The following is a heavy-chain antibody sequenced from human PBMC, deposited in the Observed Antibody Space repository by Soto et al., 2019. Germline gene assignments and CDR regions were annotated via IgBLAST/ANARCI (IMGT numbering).Heavy chain of an antibody. J-gene: IGHJ4*02. Sequence: GGSLRLSCAASGFTFSSYGMHWVRQAPGKGLEWVAVISYDGSNKYYADSVKGRFTISRDNSKNTLYLQMNSLRAEDTAVYYCAKPLTYYYDSSGSSGSFDYWGQGTLVTVSS. V-gene: IGHV3-30*18. CDR3: AKPLTYYYDSSGSSGSFDY. D-gene: IGHD3-22*01. CDR1: GFTFSSYG. CDR2: ISYDGSNK.